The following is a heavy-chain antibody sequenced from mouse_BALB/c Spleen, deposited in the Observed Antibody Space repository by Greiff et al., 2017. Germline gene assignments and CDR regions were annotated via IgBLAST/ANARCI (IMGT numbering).Heavy chain of an antibody. V-gene: IGHV5-4*02. CDR1: GFTFSDYY. D-gene: IGHD2-1*01. CDR3: ARVGGNYYFDY. J-gene: IGHJ2*01. CDR2: ISDGGSYT. Sequence: EVKLVESGGGLVKPGGSLKLSCAASGFTFSDYYMYWVRQTPEKRLEWVATISDGGSYTYYPDSVKGRFTISRDNAKNNLYLQMSSLKSEDTAMYYCARVGGNYYFDYWGQGTTLTVSS.